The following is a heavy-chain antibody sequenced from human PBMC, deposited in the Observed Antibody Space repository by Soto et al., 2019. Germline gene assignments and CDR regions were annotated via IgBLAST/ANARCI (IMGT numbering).Heavy chain of an antibody. V-gene: IGHV4-59*08. CDR1: GGSISSYY. CDR3: ARQGFGALHGLVDV. Sequence: PSETLSLTCTVSGGSISSYYWSWIRQPPGKGLEWIGYVHDSWGSNYNPSLKSRVAISLDTSKSQFSLKLTSVTATDTAVYYCARQGFGALHGLVDVSGQGTTVTVSS. J-gene: IGHJ6*02. CDR2: VHDSWGS. D-gene: IGHD3-10*01.